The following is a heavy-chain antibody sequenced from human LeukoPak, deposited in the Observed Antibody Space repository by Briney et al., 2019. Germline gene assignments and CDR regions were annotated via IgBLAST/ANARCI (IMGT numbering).Heavy chain of an antibody. CDR1: VGSTRSYY. J-gene: IGHJ3*02. D-gene: IGHD2-2*02. CDR2: IYYSGSN. Sequence: SETLSLTSTVPVGSTRSYYWSWIRQPPGKGLEWIGYIYYSGSNNYNSALKSQVTISADTSKNQFSLKLSSVTAADTAVYYCARIGGIPLGSFDIWGQGTMVTVSS. V-gene: IGHV4-59*01. CDR3: ARIGGIPLGSFDI.